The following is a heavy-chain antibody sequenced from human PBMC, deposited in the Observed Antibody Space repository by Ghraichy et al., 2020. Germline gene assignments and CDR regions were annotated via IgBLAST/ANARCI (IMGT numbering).Heavy chain of an antibody. CDR2: ISSSSSFT. Sequence: GESLYISCEVSGFSLSDYGMSWFRQAPGKGLEWVSSISSSSSFTKYAASVRGRFTVSRDNAQNSLYLQMNSLRVEDTGFYYCARGLRKSSFLDNWFDPWGQGTLVTVSS. D-gene: IGHD2/OR15-2a*01. CDR1: GFSLSDYG. V-gene: IGHV3-21*01. CDR3: ARGLRKSSFLDNWFDP. J-gene: IGHJ5*02.